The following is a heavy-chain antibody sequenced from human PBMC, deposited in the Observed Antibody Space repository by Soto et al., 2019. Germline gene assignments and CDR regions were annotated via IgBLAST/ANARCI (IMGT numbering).Heavy chain of an antibody. J-gene: IGHJ4*03. CDR3: ARGRGYCSGGSCYFGY. Sequence: SVKVSCKASGGTFSSYAISWVRQAPGQGLEWMGGIIPIFGTANYAQKFQGRVTITADESTSTAYMELSSLRSEDTAVYYCARGRGYCSGGSCYFGYWGRGTLGTVSS. CDR1: GGTFSSYA. CDR2: IIPIFGTA. V-gene: IGHV1-69*13. D-gene: IGHD2-15*01.